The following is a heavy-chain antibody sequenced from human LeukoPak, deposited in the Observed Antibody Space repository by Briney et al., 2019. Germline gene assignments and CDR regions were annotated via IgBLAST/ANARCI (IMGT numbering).Heavy chain of an antibody. CDR1: GFSFNAYA. CDR2: ISGSGAST. J-gene: IGHJ4*02. D-gene: IGHD2-15*01. Sequence: GWSLKLSCVASGFSFNAYAMSWARQAPGKGLEWVSGISGSGASTYYADSVKGRFSISRDNSRDTVFLSMSSLSAEDTAVYYCAKSSVVTPSGSFDYWGQGTLVTVSS. CDR3: AKSSVVTPSGSFDY. V-gene: IGHV3-23*01.